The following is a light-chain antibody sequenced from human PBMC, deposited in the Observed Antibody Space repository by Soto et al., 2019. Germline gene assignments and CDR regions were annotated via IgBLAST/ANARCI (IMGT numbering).Light chain of an antibody. J-gene: IGLJ2*01. V-gene: IGLV1-47*01. CDR2: RNN. CDR1: SSNIGSNY. Sequence: QSVLTQPPSASGTPGQRVNISCSGSSSNIGSNYVYWYRQFPGTAPKLLIQRNNQRPSGVPARFSGSKSGTSASLAISGLRSEDEADYYCFLSYSGPRPVVFGGGTKLTVL. CDR3: FLSYSGPRPVV.